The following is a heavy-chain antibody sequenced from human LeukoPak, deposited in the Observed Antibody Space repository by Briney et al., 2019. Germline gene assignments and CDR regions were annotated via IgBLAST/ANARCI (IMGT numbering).Heavy chain of an antibody. CDR3: ARRQDDSSGYYFDY. CDR2: IYYSGST. D-gene: IGHD3-22*01. J-gene: IGHJ4*02. CDR1: GGSISSYY. Sequence: SETLSLTCTVSGGSISSYYWSWIRQPPGKGLEWIGYIYYSGSTNYNPSLKSRVTISVDTSKNQFSLKLSSVTAADTAVYYRARRQDDSSGYYFDYWGQGTLVTVSS. V-gene: IGHV4-59*08.